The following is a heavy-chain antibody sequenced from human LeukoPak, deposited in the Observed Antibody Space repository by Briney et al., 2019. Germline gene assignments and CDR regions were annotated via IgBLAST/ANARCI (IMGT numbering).Heavy chain of an antibody. J-gene: IGHJ5*02. V-gene: IGHV3-30*04. CDR3: ARSDYGSGSYYGPLNWFDP. CDR1: GFSFSSYF. Sequence: GGSLRLSCAASGFSFSSYFMHWVRQAPGKGLEWVADISYDGSKKYYADSVKGRFTISRDNSKNTLYLQMDSLRGDDTAVYYCARSDYGSGSYYGPLNWFDPWGQGTLVTVSS. CDR2: ISYDGSKK. D-gene: IGHD3-10*01.